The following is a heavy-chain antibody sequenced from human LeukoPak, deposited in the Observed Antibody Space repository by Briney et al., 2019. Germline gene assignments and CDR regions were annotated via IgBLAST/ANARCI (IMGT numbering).Heavy chain of an antibody. Sequence: SETLSLTCSVSGASLSSYTYYWAWIRQPPGKGLEWIANMYNSGTTYYNSSLKSRVTISIDTSMNQVSLKLTAVTAADTAVYYCASVKEVDDGHLPTWGQGTLVTVSS. J-gene: IGHJ5*02. CDR1: GASLSSYTYY. D-gene: IGHD5/OR15-5a*01. CDR3: ASVKEVDDGHLPT. CDR2: MYNSGTT. V-gene: IGHV4-39*01.